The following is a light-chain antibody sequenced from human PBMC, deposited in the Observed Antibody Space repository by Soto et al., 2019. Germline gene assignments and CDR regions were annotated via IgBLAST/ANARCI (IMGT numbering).Light chain of an antibody. CDR1: QSFSSTY. CDR3: QQYSSCPFT. Sequence: EIVLTQSPGTLSLSPAERATLSCRASQSFSSTYLAWYQQKPGQAPRLLIYGASTRATGIPSRFSGSGSGTEFTLTINSLQPDDFATFYCQQYSSCPFTFGQGTKVDIK. CDR2: GAS. J-gene: IGKJ3*01. V-gene: IGKV3-20*01.